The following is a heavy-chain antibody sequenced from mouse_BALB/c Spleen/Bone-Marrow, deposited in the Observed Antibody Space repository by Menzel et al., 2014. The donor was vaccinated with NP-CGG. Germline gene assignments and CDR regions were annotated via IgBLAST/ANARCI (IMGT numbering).Heavy chain of an antibody. CDR3: ARKGKVRYSIDY. D-gene: IGHD1-1*01. CDR2: INAYNDGT. V-gene: IGHV1-14*01. CDR1: GYTFTTYA. J-gene: IGHJ2*02. Sequence: VQLKESGPELVKPGASVKMSCKASGYTFTTYAMHWVKQRPGQGLEWIGYINAYNDGTKYNEKFKGKATLTSDKSSSTAYMDLTSLTSEDSAVYYCARKGKVRYSIDYWGQGTSLTVSS.